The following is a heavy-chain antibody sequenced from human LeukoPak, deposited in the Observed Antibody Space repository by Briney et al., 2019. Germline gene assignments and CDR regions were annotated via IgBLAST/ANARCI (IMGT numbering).Heavy chain of an antibody. CDR1: GFTFSSYS. CDR2: ISGSGGST. CDR3: AKDKGWGYSTYDYYGMDV. Sequence: GGSLRLSCAASGFTFSSYSMNWVSQAPGKGLEWVSGISGSGGSTYYADSVKGRFAISRDNSKNTLYLQMNSLRAEDTAVYYCAKDKGWGYSTYDYYGMDVWGQGTTVTVSS. V-gene: IGHV3-23*01. D-gene: IGHD1-26*01. J-gene: IGHJ6*02.